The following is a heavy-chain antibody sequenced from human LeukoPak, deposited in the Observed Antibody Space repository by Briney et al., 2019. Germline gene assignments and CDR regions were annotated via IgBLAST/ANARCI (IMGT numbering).Heavy chain of an antibody. V-gene: IGHV4-34*01. CDR3: ATRSGSYYNWFDP. Sequence: PSETLSLTCAVYGGSFSGYYWSWIRQPPGKGLEWIGEINHSGSTNYNPSLKSRVTISVDTSKNQFSLKLSSVTAADTAVYYCATRSGSYYNWFDPWGQGTLVTVSS. CDR2: INHSGST. D-gene: IGHD1-26*01. CDR1: GGSFSGYY. J-gene: IGHJ5*02.